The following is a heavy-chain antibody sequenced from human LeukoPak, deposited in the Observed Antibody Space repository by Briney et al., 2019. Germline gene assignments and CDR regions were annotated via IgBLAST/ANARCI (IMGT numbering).Heavy chain of an antibody. D-gene: IGHD3-10*01. CDR3: ASIYYCGSGSYYKWARTNAFDI. J-gene: IGHJ3*02. V-gene: IGHV4-34*01. CDR2: INHSGST. Sequence: SETLSLTCAVYGGSFSGYYWSWIRQPPGKGLEWIGEINHSGSTNYNPSLKSRVTISVDTSKNQFSLKLSSVTAADTAVYYCASIYYCGSGSYYKWARTNAFDIWGQGTMVTVSS. CDR1: GGSFSGYY.